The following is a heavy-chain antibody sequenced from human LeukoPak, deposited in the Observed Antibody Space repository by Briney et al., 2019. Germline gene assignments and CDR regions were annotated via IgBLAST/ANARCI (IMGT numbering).Heavy chain of an antibody. V-gene: IGHV1-24*01. CDR3: ATDATYYDFWSGYYKPRVGMDV. CDR1: GYTLTELS. CDR2: FDPEDGET. J-gene: IGHJ6*02. D-gene: IGHD3-3*01. Sequence: AASVKVSCKVSGYTLTELSMHWVRQAPGKGLEWMGGFDPEDGETIYAQKFQGRVTMTEDTSTDTAYMELSSLRSEDTAVYYCATDATYYDFWSGYYKPRVGMDVWGQGTTVTVSS.